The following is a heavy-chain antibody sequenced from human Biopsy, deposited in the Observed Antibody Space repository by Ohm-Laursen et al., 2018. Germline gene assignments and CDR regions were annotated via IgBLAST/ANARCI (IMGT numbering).Heavy chain of an antibody. CDR3: ARGGGYNWNNGWFDP. Sequence: GASVEVSCKASGGTFSSSAITWVRQAPGQGLEWMGGIIGIFRTAHYAQKFQGRVTITADEFMSTAYMELSSLRSEDTAVYYCARGGGYNWNNGWFDPWGQGTLVTVSS. CDR2: IIGIFRTA. J-gene: IGHJ5*02. CDR1: GGTFSSSA. V-gene: IGHV1-69*13. D-gene: IGHD1/OR15-1a*01.